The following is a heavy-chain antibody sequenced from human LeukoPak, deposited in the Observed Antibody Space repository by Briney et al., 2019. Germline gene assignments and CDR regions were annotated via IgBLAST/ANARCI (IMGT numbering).Heavy chain of an antibody. J-gene: IGHJ4*02. CDR3: ARDQGHYYGSGSDY. Sequence: PGGSLRLSCTASGFTFDAYAMHWVRQAPGKGLEWVSFISGDGGTTYYADSVKGRFTISRDNAKNSLYLQMNSLRAEDTAVYYCARDQGHYYGSGSDYWGQGTLVTVSS. D-gene: IGHD3-10*01. CDR1: GFTFDAYA. V-gene: IGHV3-43*02. CDR2: ISGDGGTT.